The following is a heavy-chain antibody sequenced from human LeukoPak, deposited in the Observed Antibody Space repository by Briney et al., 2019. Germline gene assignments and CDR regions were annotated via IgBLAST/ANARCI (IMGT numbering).Heavy chain of an antibody. CDR1: GGSISSYY. CDR2: IYYSGST. J-gene: IGHJ4*02. V-gene: IGHV4-59*08. CDR3: ARRLLTVTTPPFDY. Sequence: PSETLSLTCTVSGGSISSYYWSWIRQPPGKGLEWIGYIYYSGSTNYNPSLKSRVTISVDTSKNQFSLKLSSVTAADTAVYYCARRLLTVTTPPFDYWGQGTLVTVSS. D-gene: IGHD4-17*01.